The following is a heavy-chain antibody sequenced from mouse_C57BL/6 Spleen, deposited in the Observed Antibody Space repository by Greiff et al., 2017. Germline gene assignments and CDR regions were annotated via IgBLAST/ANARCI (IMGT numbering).Heavy chain of an antibody. D-gene: IGHD1-1*01. J-gene: IGHJ2*01. CDR2: IYPGDGDT. CDR1: GYAFSSYW. Sequence: QVHVKQSGAELVKPGASVKISCKASGYAFSSYWMNWVKQRPGKGLEWIGQIYPGDGDTNYNGKFKGKATLTADKSSSTAYMQLSSLTSEDSAVYFCARGTTVVEGGYWGQGTTLTVSS. CDR3: ARGTTVVEGGY. V-gene: IGHV1-80*01.